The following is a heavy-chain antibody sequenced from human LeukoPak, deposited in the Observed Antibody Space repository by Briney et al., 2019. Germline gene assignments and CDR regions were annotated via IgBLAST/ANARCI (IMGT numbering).Heavy chain of an antibody. Sequence: GGSLRLSCAASGFTFGSSGMHWVRRAPGKGLEWVAVISFDGSTKYYEDFVKGRFTISRDKSKNTLYLQMNSLRPEDTAVYYCAKDSNGSGSYGYFQHWGQGTLVTVSS. CDR3: AKDSNGSGSYGYFQH. D-gene: IGHD3-10*01. J-gene: IGHJ1*01. CDR1: GFTFGSSG. CDR2: ISFDGSTK. V-gene: IGHV3-30*18.